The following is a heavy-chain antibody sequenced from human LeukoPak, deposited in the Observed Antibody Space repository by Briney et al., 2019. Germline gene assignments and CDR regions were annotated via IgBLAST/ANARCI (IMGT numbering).Heavy chain of an antibody. V-gene: IGHV4-59*01. D-gene: IGHD1-26*01. Sequence: SETLSLTCTVSGDSISFNYWNWIRQPPGRGLEWIGHIDCSGSTSYNPSLKSRLTISIDTSKDQFSLYLSSVTAADTGVYYCAKRIGSYWYWGQGTLVTVSS. CDR1: GDSISFNY. J-gene: IGHJ4*02. CDR2: IDCSGST. CDR3: AKRIGSYWY.